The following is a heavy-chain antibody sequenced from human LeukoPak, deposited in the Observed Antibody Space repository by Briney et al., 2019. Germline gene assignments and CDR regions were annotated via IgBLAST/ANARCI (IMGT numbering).Heavy chain of an antibody. CDR1: GFTISSYG. CDR3: AKPGTDSSFDYYYYMDV. Sequence: GGTLRLSCAASGFTISSYGMNWVRQAPGKGLEWVSGISGRAGAGNTYYADSVKGRFTISRDNSKNTLYLQMNSLRAEDTAVYYCAKPGTDSSFDYYYYMDVWGKGTTVTVSS. D-gene: IGHD1-7*01. V-gene: IGHV3-23*01. J-gene: IGHJ6*03. CDR2: ISGRAGAGNT.